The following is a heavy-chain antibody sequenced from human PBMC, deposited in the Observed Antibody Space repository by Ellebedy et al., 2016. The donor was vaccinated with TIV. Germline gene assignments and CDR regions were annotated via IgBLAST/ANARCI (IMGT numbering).Heavy chain of an antibody. V-gene: IGHV4-61*01. CDR3: ARIAARYYGMDV. CDR1: GGSVSSGNYY. Sequence: SETLSLTXTVSGGSVSSGNYYWSRIRQPPGKGLEWIGYVYYTGSTYYNPSLKSRVTISVDTSKNQFSLKLSSVTAADTAVYHCARIAARYYGMDVWGRGTTVTVSS. CDR2: VYYTGST. J-gene: IGHJ6*02. D-gene: IGHD6-6*01.